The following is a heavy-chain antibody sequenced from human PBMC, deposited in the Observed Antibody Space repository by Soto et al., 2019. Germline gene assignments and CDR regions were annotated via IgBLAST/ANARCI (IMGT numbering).Heavy chain of an antibody. CDR2: LYYSGST. CDR1: GGSISSYY. CDR3: AGWDSNLSYYYYGMDV. J-gene: IGHJ6*02. D-gene: IGHD4-4*01. V-gene: IGHV4-59*01. Sequence: PSETLSLTCTVSGGSISSYYWSWIRQPPGKGLDWIGYLYYSGSTNYNPSLKSRVTISLDTSKNQFPLKLSSVTAAYTAVYYFAGWDSNLSYYYYGMDVWGQGTTVTVSS.